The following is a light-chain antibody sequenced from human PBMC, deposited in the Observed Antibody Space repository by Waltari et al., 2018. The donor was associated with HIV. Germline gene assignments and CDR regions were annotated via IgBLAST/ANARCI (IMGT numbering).Light chain of an antibody. V-gene: IGLV3-19*01. CDR3: HSRDTNSDHYV. Sequence: SSELTQDPVVSVALGQTINITCQGESRRSFFVNWYQQRPGQAPVLVVYGANRRPSGIPDRFSASNSGNTSSLIISDSQAVDEADYYCHSRDTNSDHYVFGGGTRVIV. J-gene: IGLJ1*01. CDR1: SRRSFF. CDR2: GAN.